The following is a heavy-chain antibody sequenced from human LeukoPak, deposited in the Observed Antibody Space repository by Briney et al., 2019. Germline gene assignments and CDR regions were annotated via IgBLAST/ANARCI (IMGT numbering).Heavy chain of an antibody. V-gene: IGHV4-30-4*01. CDR2: IYYSGST. CDR3: ARFAIGSTMYNWFDP. D-gene: IGHD2-2*01. Sequence: SQTLSLTCTVSGGSISSGDYYWSWIRQPPGKGLDWIGYIYYSGSTYYNPSLKSRVTISVDTSKNQFSLKLSSVTAADTAVYYCARFAIGSTMYNWFDPWGQGTLVTVSS. CDR1: GGSISSGDYY. J-gene: IGHJ5*02.